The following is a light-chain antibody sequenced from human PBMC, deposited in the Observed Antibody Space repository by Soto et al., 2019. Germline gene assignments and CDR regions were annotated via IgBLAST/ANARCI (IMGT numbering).Light chain of an antibody. CDR1: TGTVSSDHY. CDR3: LLSYSGARGV. Sequence: QAVVTQEPSLTVSPGGTVTLTCGSSTGTVSSDHYPYWFQQKPGQAPRTLIYDTNNRHSWTPARFSGSLLGGKAALTLSDAQPEDEAEYYCLLSYSGARGVFGGGTKLTVL. J-gene: IGLJ2*01. CDR2: DTN. V-gene: IGLV7-46*01.